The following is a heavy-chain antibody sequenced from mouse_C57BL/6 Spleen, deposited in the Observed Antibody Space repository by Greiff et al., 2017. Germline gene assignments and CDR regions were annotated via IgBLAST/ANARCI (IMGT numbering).Heavy chain of an antibody. CDR3: ANRFYYDSEVYFDV. CDR2: IHPSDSDT. J-gene: IGHJ1*03. Sequence: QVQLQQPGAELVKPGASVKVSCKASGYTFTSYWMHWVKQRPGQGLEWIGRIHPSDSDTNYNQKFKGKATLTVDKSSSTAYMHLSSLTSEDSAVYYCANRFYYDSEVYFDVWGTGSTVTVSS. D-gene: IGHD2-4*01. CDR1: GYTFTSYW. V-gene: IGHV1-74*01.